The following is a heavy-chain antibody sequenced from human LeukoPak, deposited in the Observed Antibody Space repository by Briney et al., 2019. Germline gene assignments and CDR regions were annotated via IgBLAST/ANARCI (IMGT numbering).Heavy chain of an antibody. D-gene: IGHD1-26*01. J-gene: IGHJ2*01. CDR3: VRVMLGSSKFFDL. CDR1: GFTFSSYA. V-gene: IGHV3-72*01. CDR2: IRNKANSYSI. Sequence: PGGSLRLSCAASGFTFSSYAMSWVRQAPGKGLEWVARIRNKANSYSIEYAASVKGRFTISRDDSKNSVYLQMNSLKSEDTADYYCVRVMLGSSKFFDLWGRGTLVTVSS.